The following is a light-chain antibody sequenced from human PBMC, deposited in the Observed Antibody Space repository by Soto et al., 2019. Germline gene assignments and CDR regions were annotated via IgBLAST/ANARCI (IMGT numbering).Light chain of an antibody. CDR2: EVT. V-gene: IGLV2-23*02. CDR1: SSVVGRYNF. Sequence: QSVLTQPASVSGSPGQSITSSCTGASSVVGRYNFVSWYQQHPGKVPKVMIYEVTKRPSGVSNRFSGSKSGNTAFLTISGLQAEDEADYYCCSDAGSGIYVFGTGTKVTVL. J-gene: IGLJ1*01. CDR3: CSDAGSGIYV.